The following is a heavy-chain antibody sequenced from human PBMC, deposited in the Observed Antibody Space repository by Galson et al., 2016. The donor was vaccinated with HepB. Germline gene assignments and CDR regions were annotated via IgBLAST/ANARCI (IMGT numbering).Heavy chain of an antibody. D-gene: IGHD5-24*01. CDR1: GFTFSGYM. CDR3: ARDNGYKIDY. J-gene: IGHJ4*02. Sequence: SLRLSCAVSGFTFSGYMMTWVRQTPGKGLECVANMRPDGSGEYYLSSVQGRFTIARDNTKGSLYLQLNGPRAEDTAVYYCARDNGYKIDYWGQGTLVTVSS. CDR2: MRPDGSGE. V-gene: IGHV3-7*01.